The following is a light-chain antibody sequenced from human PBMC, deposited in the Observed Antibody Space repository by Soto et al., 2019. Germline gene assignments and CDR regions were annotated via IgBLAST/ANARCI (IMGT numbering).Light chain of an antibody. CDR2: DVS. CDR3: CSYAGTFYV. V-gene: IGLV2-23*02. J-gene: IGLJ1*01. Sequence: QSVLTQPASVSGSPGQSITISCTGTSSDVGSYNLVSWYQQHPGKAPKLMIYDVSERPSGVPDRFSGSKSGNTASLTISGLQAEDEADYYCCSYAGTFYVFGTGTQLTVL. CDR1: SSDVGSYNL.